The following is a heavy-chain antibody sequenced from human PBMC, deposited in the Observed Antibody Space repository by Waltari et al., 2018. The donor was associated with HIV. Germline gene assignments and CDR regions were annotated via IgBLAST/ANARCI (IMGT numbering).Heavy chain of an antibody. J-gene: IGHJ6*02. V-gene: IGHV1-58*01. CDR3: AVGDSKVRYGMDV. CDR2: IVVGSGNT. Sequence: QMQLVQSGPEVKKPGTSVKVSCKASGFTFTSSAVQWVRQARGQRLEWIGWIVVGSGNTNYAQKFQERVTITRDMSTSTAYMELSSLRSEDTAVYYCAVGDSKVRYGMDVWGQGTTVTVSS. CDR1: GFTFTSSA.